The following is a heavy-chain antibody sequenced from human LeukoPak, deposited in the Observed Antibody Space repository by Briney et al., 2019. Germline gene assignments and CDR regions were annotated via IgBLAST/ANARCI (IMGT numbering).Heavy chain of an antibody. CDR1: GFTFSSYA. V-gene: IGHV3-23*01. CDR3: AKVSDGYNVYYYYGMDV. D-gene: IGHD5-24*01. CDR2: ISGSGGST. J-gene: IGHJ6*02. Sequence: GGSLRLSCAASGFTFSSYAMGWVRQAPGKGLEWVSAISGSGGSTYYADSVKGRFTISRDNSKNTLYLQMNSLRAEDTAVYYCAKVSDGYNVYYYYGMDVWGQGTTVTVSS.